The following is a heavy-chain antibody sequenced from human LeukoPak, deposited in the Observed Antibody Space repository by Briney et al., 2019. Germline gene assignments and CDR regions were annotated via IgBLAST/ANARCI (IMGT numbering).Heavy chain of an antibody. CDR1: GFTFDDYT. CDR3: AKDIPLRGVTYILDY. Sequence: PGGSLRLSCAASGFTFDDYTMHWVRQAPGKGLEWVSLISWDGGSTYYADSVKGRFTISRDNSKNSLYLQMNSLRTEDTALYYCAKDIPLRGVTYILDYWGQGTLVTVSS. D-gene: IGHD2-21*02. CDR2: ISWDGGST. J-gene: IGHJ4*02. V-gene: IGHV3-43*01.